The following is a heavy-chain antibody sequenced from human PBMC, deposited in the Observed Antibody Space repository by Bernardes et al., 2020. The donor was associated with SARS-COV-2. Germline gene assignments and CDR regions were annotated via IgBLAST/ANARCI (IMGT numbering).Heavy chain of an antibody. D-gene: IGHD2-15*01. CDR3: ARVEGFCSGGTCFSLFYFDH. Sequence: SVTGSFKSSGYTYTNYGIAWVRQAQGHGLEWLGCIRGYNGNTNYARHLQDRISMTTDLSTNTAFMELRRLRSDDTAVYYCARVEGFCSGGTCFSLFYFDHWGQGTLVSVSS. CDR2: IRGYNGNT. V-gene: IGHV1-18*04. J-gene: IGHJ4*02. CDR1: GYTYTNYG.